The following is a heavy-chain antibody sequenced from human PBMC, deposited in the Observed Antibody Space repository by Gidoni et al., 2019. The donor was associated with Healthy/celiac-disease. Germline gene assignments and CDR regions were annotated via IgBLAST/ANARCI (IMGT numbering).Heavy chain of an antibody. Sequence: QVQLVQSGAEVKKPGASVKVSCKASGYTFTSYGISWVRQAPGQGLEWMGWISAYNGNTNYAQKLQGRVTMTTDTSTSTAYMELRSLRSDDTAVYYCAREGGLGYCSGGSCYSPLDPWGQGTLVTVSS. D-gene: IGHD2-15*01. CDR2: ISAYNGNT. J-gene: IGHJ5*02. CDR3: AREGGLGYCSGGSCYSPLDP. CDR1: GYTFTSYG. V-gene: IGHV1-18*01.